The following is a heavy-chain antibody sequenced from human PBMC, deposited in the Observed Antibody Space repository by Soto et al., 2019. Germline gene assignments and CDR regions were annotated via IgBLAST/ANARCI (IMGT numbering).Heavy chain of an antibody. D-gene: IGHD6-13*01. CDR1: GFTFSSHS. V-gene: IGHV3-21*01. CDR2: ISSSSSYI. J-gene: IGHJ5*02. CDR3: ARDPRIAAAGTLGWFDP. Sequence: PGGSLRLSCAASGFTFSSHSMNWVRQAPGKGLKWVSSISSSSSYIYYADSVKGRFTISRDNAKNSLYLQMNSLRAEDTAVYYCARDPRIAAAGTLGWFDPWGQGTLVTVSS.